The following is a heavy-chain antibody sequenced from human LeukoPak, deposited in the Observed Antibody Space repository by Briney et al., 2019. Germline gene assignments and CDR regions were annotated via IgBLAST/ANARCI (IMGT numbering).Heavy chain of an antibody. J-gene: IGHJ6*02. D-gene: IGHD6-19*01. CDR1: GYTLTELS. V-gene: IGHV1-24*01. CDR3: ATSGGWYGYYYYGMDV. Sequence: ASVKVSCKVSGYTLTELSMHWVRQAPGKGLEWMGGFDPEDGETIYAQKFQGRATMTEDTSTDTAYMELSSLRSEDTAVYYCATSGGWYGYYYYGMDVWGQGTTVTVSS. CDR2: FDPEDGET.